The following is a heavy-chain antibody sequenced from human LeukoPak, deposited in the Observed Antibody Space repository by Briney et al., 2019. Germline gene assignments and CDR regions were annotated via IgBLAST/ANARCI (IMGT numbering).Heavy chain of an antibody. V-gene: IGHV1-69*05. D-gene: IGHD4-11*01. CDR2: FIPMFGTP. CDR3: TKTSQSPVTPGAFDI. Sequence: ASVKVSCKASGGSFRRSAISWVRQTPGQGLEWMGGFIPMFGTPNYAQKFRGRVSMTTEESTSTAYMELSSLTSEDTAVYYCTKTSQSPVTPGAFDIWGQGTMVTVSS. J-gene: IGHJ3*02. CDR1: GGSFRRSA.